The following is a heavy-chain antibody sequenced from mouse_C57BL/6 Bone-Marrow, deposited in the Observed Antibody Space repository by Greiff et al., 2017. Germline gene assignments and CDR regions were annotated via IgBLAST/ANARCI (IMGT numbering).Heavy chain of an antibody. CDR1: SFAFMASA. V-gene: IGHV1-49*01. CDR3: AVSYAMDY. J-gene: IGHJ4*01. CDR2: FTMYSDAT. Sequence: LQESGAELVRPGSSVKLSCKDSSFAFMASAMHWVKQRPGHGLEWIGSFTMYSDATEYSENFKGKATLTANTSSSTAYMELSSLTSEDSAVYYCAVSYAMDYWGQGTSVTVSS.